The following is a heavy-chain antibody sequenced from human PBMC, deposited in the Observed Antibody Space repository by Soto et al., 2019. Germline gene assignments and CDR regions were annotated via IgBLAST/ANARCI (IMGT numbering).Heavy chain of an antibody. CDR2: ITGTGHSS. J-gene: IGHJ4*02. V-gene: IGHV3-23*01. D-gene: IGHD1-7*01. Sequence: GGSLRLSCAASGFTFSTYAMSWVRQAPGKGLEWVSAITGTGHSSFYAESVKSRFAISRDNSRNTLFMQMNSLTTEDTGVYYCAKFITGTTTRHFDYWGQGTQVTVSS. CDR1: GFTFSTYA. CDR3: AKFITGTTTRHFDY.